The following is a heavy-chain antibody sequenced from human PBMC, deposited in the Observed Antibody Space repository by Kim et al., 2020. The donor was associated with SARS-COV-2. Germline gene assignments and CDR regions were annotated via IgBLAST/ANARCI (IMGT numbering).Heavy chain of an antibody. V-gene: IGHV4-4*07. D-gene: IGHD6-19*01. CDR1: GGSISAYY. CDR3: ARGSYSSGWSHNWFDP. Sequence: SETLYLTCSISGGSISAYYWNWIRQPAGKGLEWIGRIYPTGSTNYNPSLKSRVTMSVDTSNNQFSLELRSVTPADTAVYYCARGSYSSGWSHNWFDPWGQGTLVTVSS. J-gene: IGHJ5*02. CDR2: IYPTGST.